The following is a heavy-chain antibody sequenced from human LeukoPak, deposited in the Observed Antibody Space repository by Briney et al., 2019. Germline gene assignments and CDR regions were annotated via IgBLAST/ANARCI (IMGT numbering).Heavy chain of an antibody. CDR3: ASQTCSSTSCYWYFDY. CDR1: GFTFSDYY. CDR2: ISSSGSTI. D-gene: IGHD2-2*01. V-gene: IGHV3-11*01. Sequence: GGSLRLSCAASGFTFSDYYMSWIRQAPGKGLEWVSYISSSGSTIYYADSVKGRFTISRDNAKNSLYLQMNSLRAEDTAVYYRASQTCSSTSCYWYFDYWGQGTLVTVSS. J-gene: IGHJ4*02.